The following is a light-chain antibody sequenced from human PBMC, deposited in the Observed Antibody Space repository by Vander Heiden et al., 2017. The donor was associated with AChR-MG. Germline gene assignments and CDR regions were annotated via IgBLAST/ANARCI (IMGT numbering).Light chain of an antibody. Sequence: SYKLTQPPSVSVSPGQTATITCSGDKLEEIFVSWYQQKPGQSPVVVIYQDNKRPAGIPERFSGSNSGNTATLTISGTQSMDEADYYCQVWDRSTGVLGGGT. V-gene: IGLV3-1*01. J-gene: IGLJ3*02. CDR2: QDN. CDR1: KLEEIF. CDR3: QVWDRSTGV.